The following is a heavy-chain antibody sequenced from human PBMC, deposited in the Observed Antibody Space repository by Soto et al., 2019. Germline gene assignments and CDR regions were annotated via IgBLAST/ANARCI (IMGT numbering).Heavy chain of an antibody. Sequence: PGGSLRLSCAASGFTFDDYTMHWVRQAPGKGLEWVSLISWDGGSTYYADSVKGRFTISRDNSKNSLYLQMNSLRTEDTALYYCAKDMGTPPSYGMDVWGQGITVTVSS. CDR1: GFTFDDYT. D-gene: IGHD1-1*01. CDR3: AKDMGTPPSYGMDV. J-gene: IGHJ6*02. V-gene: IGHV3-43*01. CDR2: ISWDGGST.